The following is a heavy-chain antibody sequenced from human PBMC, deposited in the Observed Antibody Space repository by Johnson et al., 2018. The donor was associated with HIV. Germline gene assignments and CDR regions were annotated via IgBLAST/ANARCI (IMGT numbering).Heavy chain of an antibody. Sequence: QVHLMESGGGVVQPGRSLRLSCAASGFTFNSYGMHWVRQAPGKGLEWVAVIWSDGSNKYYADSVKGLFTISRDNSKNTLYLQMNSLRAEDTAVYYCAKDPIKRQLVRDDAFDIWGQGTMVTVSS. D-gene: IGHD6-13*01. J-gene: IGHJ3*02. CDR3: AKDPIKRQLVRDDAFDI. V-gene: IGHV3-33*06. CDR1: GFTFNSYG. CDR2: IWSDGSNK.